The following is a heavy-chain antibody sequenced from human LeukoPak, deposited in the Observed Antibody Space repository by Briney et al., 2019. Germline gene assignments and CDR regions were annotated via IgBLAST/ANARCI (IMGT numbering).Heavy chain of an antibody. CDR2: IYTSGST. D-gene: IGHD6-19*01. Sequence: SETLSLTSTVSGGSISSYYWSWIRQPAGQGREWMGRIYTSGSTNYTPSLKSRVTMSVDTSKNHSSLTLSSVTAADTAVYYCARDGGAVAGTYYYYGMDVWGQGTTVTVSS. CDR1: GGSISSYY. CDR3: ARDGGAVAGTYYYYGMDV. V-gene: IGHV4-4*07. J-gene: IGHJ6*02.